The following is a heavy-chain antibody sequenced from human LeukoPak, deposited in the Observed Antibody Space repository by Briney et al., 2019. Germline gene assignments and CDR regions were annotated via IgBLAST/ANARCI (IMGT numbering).Heavy chain of an antibody. V-gene: IGHV4-4*08. Sequence: SETLSLTCTVSGGSISSYYWSWIRQPPGKGLEWIGRIYSSGSTNYNPSLESRVTISKDTSKNQFSLRLSSVTAADTAAYYCARLPTVTFFDYWGQGTLVTVSS. J-gene: IGHJ4*02. D-gene: IGHD4-17*01. CDR1: GGSISSYY. CDR3: ARLPTVTFFDY. CDR2: IYSSGST.